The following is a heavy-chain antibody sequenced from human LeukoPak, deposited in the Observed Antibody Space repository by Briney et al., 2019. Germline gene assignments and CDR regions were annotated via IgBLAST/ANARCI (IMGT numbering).Heavy chain of an antibody. Sequence: GGSLRLSCAASGFTFSSYGMHWVRQAPGKGLEWVAVISYDGSNKYYADSVKGRFTISRDNSKNTLYLQMNSLRAEDTAVYYCARGSGFSGSALDYWGQGTLVTVSS. V-gene: IGHV3-30*03. CDR3: ARGSGFSGSALDY. J-gene: IGHJ4*02. CDR2: ISYDGSNK. D-gene: IGHD3-10*01. CDR1: GFTFSSYG.